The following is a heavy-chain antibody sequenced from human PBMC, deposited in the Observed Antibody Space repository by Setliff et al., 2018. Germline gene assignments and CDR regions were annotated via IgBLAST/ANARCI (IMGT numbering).Heavy chain of an antibody. CDR1: GGSFDSGTHY. CDR2: IQGTGNT. V-gene: IGHV4-61*02. CDR3: AGTPARGTTWLSPFDY. J-gene: IGHJ4*02. Sequence: KPSETLSLTCTVTGGSFDSGTHYWSWIRQPAGKVPEWIGLIQGTGNTNYNPSLQSRATISIDTSKNQISLKITSVTAADTALYSCAGTPARGTTWLSPFDYWGQGTQVTVSS. D-gene: IGHD3-9*01.